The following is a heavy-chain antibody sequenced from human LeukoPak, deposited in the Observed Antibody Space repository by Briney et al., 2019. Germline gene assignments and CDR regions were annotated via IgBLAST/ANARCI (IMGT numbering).Heavy chain of an antibody. V-gene: IGHV4-59*08. CDR1: GGSITNYY. Sequence: SETLSLTCTVSGGSITNYYWSWIRQPPGKGLEWIGYIYYSGSTNYNPSLKSRVTISVDTSKNQFSLKLSSVTAADTAVYYCARLGDEAAAAFKLVRFDYWGQGTLVTVSS. CDR2: IYYSGST. CDR3: ARLGDEAAAAFKLVRFDY. J-gene: IGHJ4*02. D-gene: IGHD6-13*01.